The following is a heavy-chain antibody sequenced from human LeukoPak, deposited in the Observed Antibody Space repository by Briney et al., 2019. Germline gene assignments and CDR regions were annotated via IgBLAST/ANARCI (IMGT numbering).Heavy chain of an antibody. CDR1: GFTFSSYG. J-gene: IGHJ4*02. V-gene: IGHV3-23*01. D-gene: IGHD3-16*01. CDR3: TKAKYYHFDY. CDR2: ISGSDDST. Sequence: GGSLRHSCVASGFTFSSYGMSWVRQAPGKGLEWVSAISGSDDSTYYADSVRGRFTISRDVSKNTLFLQMNSLRAEDTALYYCTKAKYYHFDYWGQGTLVTVSS.